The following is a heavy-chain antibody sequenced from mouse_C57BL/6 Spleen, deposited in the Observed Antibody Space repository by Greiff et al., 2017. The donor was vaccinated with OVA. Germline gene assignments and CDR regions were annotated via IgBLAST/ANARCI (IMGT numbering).Heavy chain of an antibody. CDR3: AMEDYDYAWFAY. D-gene: IGHD2-4*01. V-gene: IGHV1-74*01. CDR2: IHPSDSDT. Sequence: QVQLQQPGAELVKPGASVKVSCKASGYTFTSYWMHWVKQRPGQGLEWIGRIHPSDSDTNYNQKFKGKATLTVDKSSSTAYMQLSSLTSEDSAVYYCAMEDYDYAWFAYWGQGTLVTVSA. CDR1: GYTFTSYW. J-gene: IGHJ3*01.